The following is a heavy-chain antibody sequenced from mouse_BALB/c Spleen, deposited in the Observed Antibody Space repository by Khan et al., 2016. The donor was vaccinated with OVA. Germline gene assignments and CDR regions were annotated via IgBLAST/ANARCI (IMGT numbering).Heavy chain of an antibody. J-gene: IGHJ4*01. CDR1: GYTFTSYW. Sequence: DLVKPGASVKLSCKATGYTFTSYWIYWIKQRPGEGLEWIGRLGPGSGSTYYNEMFKDKATLTVDTSSSTSYIQLSSLSSEDSAVYVCARSNYYGGRLYAMDYWGQGTSVTVSS. CDR3: ARSNYYGGRLYAMDY. V-gene: IGHV1S41*01. D-gene: IGHD1-1*01. CDR2: LGPGSGST.